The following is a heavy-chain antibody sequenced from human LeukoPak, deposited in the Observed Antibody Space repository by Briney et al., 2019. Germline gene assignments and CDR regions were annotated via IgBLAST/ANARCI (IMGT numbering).Heavy chain of an antibody. J-gene: IGHJ3*02. CDR3: ARDKDIVVVPAAPRDAFDI. D-gene: IGHD2-2*01. CDR2: ISSSSSYI. V-gene: IGHV3-21*01. CDR1: GFTFSNYA. Sequence: GGSLRLSCAASGFTFSNYAIHWVRQAPGKGLEWVSSISSSSSYIYYADSVKGRFTISRDNAKNSLYLQMNSLRAEDTAVYYCARDKDIVVVPAAPRDAFDIWGQGTMVTVSS.